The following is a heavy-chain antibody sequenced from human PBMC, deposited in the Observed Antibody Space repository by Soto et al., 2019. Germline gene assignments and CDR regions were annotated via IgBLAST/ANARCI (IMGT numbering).Heavy chain of an antibody. CDR2: IWYDGSNK. V-gene: IGHV3-33*01. Sequence: QPGGSLRLSCAASGFTFSSYGMHWVRQAPGKGLEWVAVIWYDGSNKYYADSVKGRFTISRDNSKNTLYLQMNSLRAEDTAVYYCARTYSSGFYTIDYWGQGTLVTVSS. CDR1: GFTFSSYG. CDR3: ARTYSSGFYTIDY. D-gene: IGHD6-19*01. J-gene: IGHJ4*02.